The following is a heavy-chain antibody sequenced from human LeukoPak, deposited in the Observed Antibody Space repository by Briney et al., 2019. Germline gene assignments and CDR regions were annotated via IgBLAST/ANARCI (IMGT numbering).Heavy chain of an antibody. CDR1: GYMFTDYF. J-gene: IGHJ4*02. CDR3: ARGPPLRFLEWLSPLFDY. Sequence: ASVKVSCKASGYMFTDYFFHWVRQAPGQGLEWMGWIKPSSGGTNYAQKFQGRVTMTRDTSISTAYTELSRLRSDDTAVYYCARGPPLRFLEWLSPLFDYWGQGTLVTVSS. V-gene: IGHV1-2*02. CDR2: IKPSSGGT. D-gene: IGHD3-3*01.